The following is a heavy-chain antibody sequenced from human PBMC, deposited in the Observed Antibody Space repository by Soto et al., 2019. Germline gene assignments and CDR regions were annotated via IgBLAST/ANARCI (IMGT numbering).Heavy chain of an antibody. D-gene: IGHD2-21*02. CDR1: GISFSSSC. J-gene: IGHJ6*01. Sequence: GGSLRLSCAVSGISFSSSCMRWIRQTPGKGLEWVSHINNGGSIIYYADSVRGRFTISRDNARNTLYLQMNGLGVEDTATYYCASEDRRGLKYWGQGTSGTVSS. CDR2: INNGGSII. V-gene: IGHV3-74*01. CDR3: ASEDRRGLKY.